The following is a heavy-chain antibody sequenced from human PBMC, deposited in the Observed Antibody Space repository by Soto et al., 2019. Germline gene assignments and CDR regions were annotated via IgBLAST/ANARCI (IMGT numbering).Heavy chain of an antibody. CDR2: IYYSGST. J-gene: IGHJ2*01. D-gene: IGHD3-10*01. Sequence: SETLSLTCTVSGGSISSSSYYWGWIRQPPGKGLEWIGSIYYSGSTYYNPSLKSRVTISVDTSKNQFSLKLSSVTAADTAVYYCARTLFGFDLWGRGTLVTVSS. CDR3: ARTLFGFDL. V-gene: IGHV4-39*01. CDR1: GGSISSSSYY.